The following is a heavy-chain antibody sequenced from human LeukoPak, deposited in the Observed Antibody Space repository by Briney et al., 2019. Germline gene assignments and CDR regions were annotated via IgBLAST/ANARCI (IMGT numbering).Heavy chain of an antibody. J-gene: IGHJ5*02. CDR1: GYTFTGYY. V-gene: IGHV1-2*02. D-gene: IGHD2-2*01. CDR3: ARIYCSSTSCYNWFDP. Sequence: ASVKVSCKASGYTFTGYYMHWVRQAPGQGLEWMGWINPNSGGTNYAQKFQGRVTMTRDTSISTAYMEPSRLRSDDTAVYYCARIYCSSTSCYNWFDPWGQGTLVTVSS. CDR2: INPNSGGT.